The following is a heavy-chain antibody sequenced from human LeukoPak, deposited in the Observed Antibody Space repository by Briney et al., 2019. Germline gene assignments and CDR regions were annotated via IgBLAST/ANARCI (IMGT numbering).Heavy chain of an antibody. D-gene: IGHD2-15*01. CDR2: INHSGST. Sequence: SETLSLTCAVYGGSFSGYYWSWIRQPPGKGLEWIGEINHSGSTNYNPSLKSRVTISVDTSKNQFSLKLSSVTAADTAVYHCARGRGYDFDYWGQGTLVTVSS. V-gene: IGHV4-34*01. CDR3: ARGRGYDFDY. CDR1: GGSFSGYY. J-gene: IGHJ4*02.